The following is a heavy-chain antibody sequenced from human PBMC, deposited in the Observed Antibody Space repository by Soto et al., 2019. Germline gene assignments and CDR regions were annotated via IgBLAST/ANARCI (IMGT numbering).Heavy chain of an antibody. J-gene: IGHJ2*01. V-gene: IGHV1-69*06. Sequence: KVSCKASGGTFSSYAISWVRQAPGQGLEWMGGIIPIFGTANYAQKFQGRVTITADKSTSTAYMELSSLRSEDTAVYYCAREGTVTSNWYFDLWGRGTLVTVSS. CDR3: AREGTVTSNWYFDL. D-gene: IGHD4-17*01. CDR2: IIPIFGTA. CDR1: GGTFSSYA.